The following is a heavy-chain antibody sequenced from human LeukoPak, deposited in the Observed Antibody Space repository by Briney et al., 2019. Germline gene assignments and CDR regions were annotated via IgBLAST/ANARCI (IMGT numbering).Heavy chain of an antibody. J-gene: IGHJ4*02. CDR2: IDYSGST. V-gene: IGHV4-61*01. Sequence: SETLSLTCTVSGGSVSSDSYYWSWIRQPPGKGLEWIVYIDYSGSTNYNPSLKSRVTISVDTSKNQFSLKLSSVTAADTAVYYCARARVYSSTWSEFDYWGQGTLVTVSS. D-gene: IGHD6-13*01. CDR1: GGSVSSDSYY. CDR3: ARARVYSSTWSEFDY.